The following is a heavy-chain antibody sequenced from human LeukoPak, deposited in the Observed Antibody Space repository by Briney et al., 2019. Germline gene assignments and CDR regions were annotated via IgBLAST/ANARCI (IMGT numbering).Heavy chain of an antibody. CDR3: ARELRRYYGSASFGSFDY. CDR2: ISSSGSTI. Sequence: GGSLRLSCAASGFTFSDYYMSWIRQAPGKGLEWVSYISSSGSTIYYSDSVKGRFTISRDNAKNSLYLQMNSLRAEDTAVYYCARELRRYYGSASFGSFDYWGQGTLVTVSS. V-gene: IGHV3-11*01. J-gene: IGHJ4*02. D-gene: IGHD3-10*01. CDR1: GFTFSDYY.